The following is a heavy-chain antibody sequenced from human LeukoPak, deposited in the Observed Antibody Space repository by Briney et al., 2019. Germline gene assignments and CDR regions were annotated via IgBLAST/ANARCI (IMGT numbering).Heavy chain of an antibody. CDR2: INPNSGGT. CDR1: GYTFTGYY. V-gene: IGHV1-2*02. Sequence: ASVKVSCKASGYTFTGYYMHWVRQAPGQGLEWMGWINPNSGGTNYAQKFQGRVTMTRDTSISTAYMELSRLRSDDTAVYYCARGGGYCSSTSCYFAWFDPWGRGTLVTVSS. D-gene: IGHD2-2*01. J-gene: IGHJ5*02. CDR3: ARGGGYCSSTSCYFAWFDP.